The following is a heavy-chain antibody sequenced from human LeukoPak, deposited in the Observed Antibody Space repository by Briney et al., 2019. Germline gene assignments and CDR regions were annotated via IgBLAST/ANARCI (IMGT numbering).Heavy chain of an antibody. J-gene: IGHJ4*02. CDR1: GFTFSSYA. CDR2: IIGSGGDT. CDR3: AQVSKSGWLFDY. D-gene: IGHD6-19*01. Sequence: GGSLRLSCAASGFTFSSYAMSWVRQAPGKGLGWVSGIIGSGGDTYYADSVKGRFTISRDNSENTLYLQMNSLRAEDTAVYHCAQVSKSGWLFDYWGQGTLVTVSS. V-gene: IGHV3-23*01.